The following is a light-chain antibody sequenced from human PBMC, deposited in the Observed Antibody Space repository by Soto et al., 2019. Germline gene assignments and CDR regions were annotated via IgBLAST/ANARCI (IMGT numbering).Light chain of an antibody. V-gene: IGKV3-20*01. CDR3: QQYGSSPRT. CDR1: QSVSSSY. Sequence: EIALTKSPGPLSLSPGERATLSCRASQSVSSSYLAWYQQKPGQAPRLLIYGASNSATGIPDRFSGSGSGTDFTLTISRLEPEDFAVYYCQQYGSSPRTFGQGTKVEIK. J-gene: IGKJ1*01. CDR2: GAS.